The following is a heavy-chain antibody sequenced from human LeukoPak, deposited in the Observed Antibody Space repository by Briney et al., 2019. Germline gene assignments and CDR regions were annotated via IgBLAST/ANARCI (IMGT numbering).Heavy chain of an antibody. CDR1: GGSISSYY. J-gene: IGHJ4*02. Sequence: SETLSLTCTVSGGSISSYYWSWIRQPPGKGLEWIGYIYYSGSTNYNPSLKSRVTISVDTSKNQFSLKLSSVTAADTAVYYCASFDFWSGYRDYWGQGTLVTVSS. CDR2: IYYSGST. CDR3: ASFDFWSGYRDY. D-gene: IGHD3-3*01. V-gene: IGHV4-59*01.